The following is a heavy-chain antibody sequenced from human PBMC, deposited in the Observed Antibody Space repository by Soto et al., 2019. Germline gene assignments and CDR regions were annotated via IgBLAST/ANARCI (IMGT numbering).Heavy chain of an antibody. V-gene: IGHV3-9*01. J-gene: IGHJ4*02. Sequence: GGSLRLSCAASGFTFDDYAMHWVRQAPGKGLEWVSGISWNSGSIGYADSVKGRFTISRDNAKNSLCLQMNSLRIEDTALYYCAKRHPLGYFDYWGQGTLVTVSS. CDR1: GFTFDDYA. CDR3: AKRHPLGYFDY. CDR2: ISWNSGSI.